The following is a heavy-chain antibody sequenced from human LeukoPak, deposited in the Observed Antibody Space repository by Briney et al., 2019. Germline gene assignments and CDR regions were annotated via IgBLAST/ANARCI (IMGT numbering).Heavy chain of an antibody. J-gene: IGHJ5*02. CDR3: ARGLVEYQLLSRTRRGCRFDP. CDR2: INHSGST. V-gene: IGHV4-34*01. D-gene: IGHD2-2*01. CDR1: GFTFSNAY. Sequence: GSLRLSCAASGFTFSNAYMNWVRQPPGKGLEWIGEINHSGSTNYNPSLKSRVTISVDTSKNQFSLKLSSVTAADTAVYYCARGLVEYQLLSRTRRGCRFDPWGQGTLVTVSS.